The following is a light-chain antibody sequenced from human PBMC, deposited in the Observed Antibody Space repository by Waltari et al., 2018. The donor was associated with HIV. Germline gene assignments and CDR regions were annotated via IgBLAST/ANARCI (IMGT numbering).Light chain of an antibody. CDR1: SSNIGSNT. CDR3: AAWDDSLNGRV. CDR2: NNN. V-gene: IGLV1-44*01. Sequence: QSVLTQPPSASGTPGQRVTIFCSGSSSNIGSNTLNWYQNLPGTAPKLLIYNNNQRPSGVPERFSGSKSGTSSSLDISGLQSEDEADYYCAAWDDSLNGRVFGGGTKLTVL. J-gene: IGLJ2*01.